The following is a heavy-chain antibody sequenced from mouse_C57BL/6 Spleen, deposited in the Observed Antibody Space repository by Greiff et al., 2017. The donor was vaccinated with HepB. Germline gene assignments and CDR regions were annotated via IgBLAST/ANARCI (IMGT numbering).Heavy chain of an antibody. D-gene: IGHD3-2*02. V-gene: IGHV1-82*01. CDR2: IYPGDGDT. Sequence: QLKQSGPELVKPGASVKISCKASGYAFSSSWMNWVKQRPGKGLEWIGRIYPGDGDTNYNGKFKGKATLTADKSSSTAYMQLSSLTSEDSAVYFCARLGTAQYFDYWGQGTTLTVSS. CDR1: GYAFSSSW. J-gene: IGHJ2*01. CDR3: ARLGTAQYFDY.